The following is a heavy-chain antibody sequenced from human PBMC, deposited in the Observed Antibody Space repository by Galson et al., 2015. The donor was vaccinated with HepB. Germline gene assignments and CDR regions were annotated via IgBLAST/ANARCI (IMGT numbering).Heavy chain of an antibody. CDR3: ARGTGSGTYTWFDL. CDR1: GGTFSRYT. D-gene: IGHD3-10*01. CDR2: ILPMFGIA. Sequence: VSCKAAGGTFSRYTISWVRQAPGQGLEWMGRILPMFGIANYAQTFQGKVTITADKTTNTVYMALSSLGSKDTAVYYCARGTGSGTYTWFDLWGQGTLVTGSS. J-gene: IGHJ5*02. V-gene: IGHV1-69*02.